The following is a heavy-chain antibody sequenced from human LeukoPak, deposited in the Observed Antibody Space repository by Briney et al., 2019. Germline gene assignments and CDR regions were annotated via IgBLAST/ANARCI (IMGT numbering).Heavy chain of an antibody. Sequence: GESLKISCTGSGYTFTHYWIGWVRQMPGKGLEWMGNIYPCDSDTKYSQSFQGQVTISADKSISTAYLHWSSLKALDTAMYYCARRDRDASNYDRAFDFWGQGTMVSVSS. J-gene: IGHJ3*01. CDR3: ARRDRDASNYDRAFDF. V-gene: IGHV5-51*01. CDR2: IYPCDSDT. CDR1: GYTFTHYW. D-gene: IGHD5-24*01.